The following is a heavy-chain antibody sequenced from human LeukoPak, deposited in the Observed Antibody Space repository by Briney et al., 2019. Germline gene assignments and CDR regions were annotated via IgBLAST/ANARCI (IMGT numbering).Heavy chain of an antibody. CDR3: ASRYSSSWYYYYYMDV. Sequence: GGSLRLSCAASQFTFSSYAMSWVRQAPGKGLEWVSGISSIGGSTVYADSVQGRFTISRDNAKNSLYLQMNSLRAEDTAVYYCASRYSSSWYYYYYMDVWGKGTTVTVSS. CDR1: QFTFSSYA. CDR2: ISSIGGST. V-gene: IGHV3-23*01. D-gene: IGHD6-13*01. J-gene: IGHJ6*03.